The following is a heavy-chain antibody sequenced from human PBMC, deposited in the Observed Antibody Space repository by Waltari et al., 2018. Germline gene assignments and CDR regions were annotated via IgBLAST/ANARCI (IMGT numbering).Heavy chain of an antibody. CDR2: ISYDGSNK. J-gene: IGHJ4*02. V-gene: IGHV3-30*18. CDR3: AKDRGSLVPAGKDY. D-gene: IGHD2-2*01. CDR1: GFTFSSYG. Sequence: QVQLVESGGGVVQPGRSLRLSCAASGFTFSSYGMHWVRQAPGKGLGWVEVISYDGSNKYYADSGKGRFTISRDNSKNTLYLQMNSLRAEDTAVYYCAKDRGSLVPAGKDYWGQGTLVTVSS.